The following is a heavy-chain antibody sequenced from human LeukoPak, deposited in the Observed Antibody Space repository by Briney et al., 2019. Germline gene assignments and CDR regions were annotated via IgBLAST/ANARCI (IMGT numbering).Heavy chain of an antibody. J-gene: IGHJ3*02. CDR1: GDSVASNSAA. D-gene: IGHD1-14*01. Sequence: SQTLSLTCAISGDSVASNSAAWNWIRQSPSRGLEWLGRTYYRYKWYNTYALSVKNRPSVNPARCKNQFSLQLNSVTPEHTAVYYCARDTGIGLDTLDIWGQGTMVTVS. CDR3: ARDTGIGLDTLDI. V-gene: IGHV6-1*01. CDR2: TYYRYKWYN.